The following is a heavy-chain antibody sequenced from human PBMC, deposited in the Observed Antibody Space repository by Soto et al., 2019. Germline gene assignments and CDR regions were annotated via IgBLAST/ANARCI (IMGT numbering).Heavy chain of an antibody. CDR1: GFTFSTYS. CDR3: ASQEYYYDTSGWYY. CDR2: ISSSSSYI. V-gene: IGHV3-21*01. Sequence: EVQLVESGGGLVKPGGSLRLSCAASGFTFSTYSMNWVLQAPGKGLEWVSSISSSSSYIYYADSVKGRFTISRDNAKSSLYLHMNSMRAEDTAVYYCASQEYYYDTSGWYYWGQGTLVTVSS. D-gene: IGHD3-22*01. J-gene: IGHJ4*02.